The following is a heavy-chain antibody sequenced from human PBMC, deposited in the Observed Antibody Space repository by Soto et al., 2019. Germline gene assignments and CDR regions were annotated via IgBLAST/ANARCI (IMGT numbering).Heavy chain of an antibody. V-gene: IGHV1-69*01. CDR2: IIPIVGTG. D-gene: IGHD6-13*01. Sequence: QVQLVQSGAEVKKPGSSVKVSCKVSGGSFSSYAISWVRQAPGQGLEWMGGIIPIVGTGNYAQNFQGRVTITADESTSTAYMELSSLRSEDTAMYYCARDLRAAGRPGMDVWGQGTTVTVSS. CDR3: ARDLRAAGRPGMDV. CDR1: GGSFSSYA. J-gene: IGHJ6*02.